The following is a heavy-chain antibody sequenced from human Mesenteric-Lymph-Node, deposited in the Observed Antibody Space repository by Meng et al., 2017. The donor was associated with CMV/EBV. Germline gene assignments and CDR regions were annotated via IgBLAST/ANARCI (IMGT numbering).Heavy chain of an antibody. CDR1: GFTFSSYD. V-gene: IGHV3-13*03. J-gene: IGHJ4*02. CDR2: IGTAGDT. CDR3: AAAPQRGGTDCCALES. Sequence: GESLKISCAACGFTFSSYDMHWVRQATGKGLEWVSAIGTAGDTYYPGSVKGQFTISRDVSKNTLYLQMNSLRAEDTAVYYCAAAPQRGGTDCCALESWGQGTLVTVSS. D-gene: IGHD1/OR15-1a*01.